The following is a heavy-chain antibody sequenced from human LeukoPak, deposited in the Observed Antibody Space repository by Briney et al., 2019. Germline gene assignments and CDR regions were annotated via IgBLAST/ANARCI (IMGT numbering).Heavy chain of an antibody. Sequence: ASVKVSCKASGYTFTSYAMNWVRQAPGQGLEWMGWINTNTGNPTYAQGFTGRFVFSLDTSVSTAYLQISSLKAEDTAVYYCASQIYDFWSGYYGYYFDHWGQGTLVTVSS. CDR2: INTNTGNP. V-gene: IGHV7-4-1*02. J-gene: IGHJ4*02. CDR3: ASQIYDFWSGYYGYYFDH. CDR1: GYTFTSYA. D-gene: IGHD3-3*01.